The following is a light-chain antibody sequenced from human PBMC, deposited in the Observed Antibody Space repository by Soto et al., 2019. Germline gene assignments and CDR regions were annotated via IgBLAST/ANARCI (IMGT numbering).Light chain of an antibody. CDR2: EVR. Sequence: QTVVTQPASLSGSPGQSITISCSGTSRDIGAYNLVSWYQQLPGKAPKLLIYEVRSRPSGISYRFSGSKSGTTASLTISSLLPEDEADYYCSAYTSRSTLVFGGGTKLTVL. CDR3: SAYTSRSTLV. V-gene: IGLV2-14*01. J-gene: IGLJ2*01. CDR1: SRDIGAYNL.